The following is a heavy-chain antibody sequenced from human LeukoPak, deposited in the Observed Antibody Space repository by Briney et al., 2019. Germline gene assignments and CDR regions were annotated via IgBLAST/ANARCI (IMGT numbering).Heavy chain of an antibody. J-gene: IGHJ6*03. D-gene: IGHD1-14*01. CDR1: GFTFSSYW. CDR3: TRDMWEPLLKYYYYYYMDV. Sequence: GGSLRLSCAASGFTFSSYWMHWVRQAPGKGLVWVSRINSDGSSTTYADSVKGRFTISRDNAKSTLYLQMNSLRAEDTAVYYCTRDMWEPLLKYYYYYYMDVWGKGPRSPSP. CDR2: INSDGSST. V-gene: IGHV3-74*01.